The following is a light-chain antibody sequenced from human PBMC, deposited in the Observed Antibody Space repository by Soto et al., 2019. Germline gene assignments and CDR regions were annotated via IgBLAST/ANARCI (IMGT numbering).Light chain of an antibody. J-gene: IGKJ4*01. V-gene: IGKV3-11*01. CDR2: DAS. CDR3: QQRSNWTTLT. CDR1: QSVSSY. Sequence: EIVLTQSPATLSLSPGERATLSCRASQSVSSYLAWYKQKPGQAPRLLIYDASNRATGIPARFSGSGSGTDFTLTISSLEPEDFAVYYCQQRSNWTTLTFGGGTKVEIK.